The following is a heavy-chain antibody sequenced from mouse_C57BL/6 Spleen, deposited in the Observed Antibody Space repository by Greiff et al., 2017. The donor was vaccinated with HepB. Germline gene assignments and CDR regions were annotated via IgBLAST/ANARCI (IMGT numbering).Heavy chain of an antibody. J-gene: IGHJ3*01. Sequence: VQLQQPGAELVRPGSSVKLSCKASGYTFTSYWMDWVKQRPGQGLEWIGNIYPSDSETHYNQKFKDKATLTVDKSSSTAYMQLSSLTSEDSAVYYCARAHGSISFAYWGQGTLFTLSA. V-gene: IGHV1-61*01. CDR3: ARAHGSISFAY. D-gene: IGHD2-10*02. CDR1: GYTFTSYW. CDR2: IYPSDSET.